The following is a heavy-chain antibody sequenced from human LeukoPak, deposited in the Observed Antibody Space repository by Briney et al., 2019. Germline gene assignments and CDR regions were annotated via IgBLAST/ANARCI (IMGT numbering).Heavy chain of an antibody. V-gene: IGHV1-18*01. CDR1: GYTFTSYG. D-gene: IGHD3-22*01. J-gene: IGHJ4*02. CDR3: ARVGRRLKYYYDSSGIGYFDY. CDR2: ISAYNGNT. Sequence: ASVKVSCKASGYTFTSYGISWVRQAPGQGLEWMGWISAYNGNTNYARKLQGRVTMTTDTSTSTAYMELRSLRSDDTAVYYCARVGRRLKYYYDSSGIGYFDYWGQGTLVTVSS.